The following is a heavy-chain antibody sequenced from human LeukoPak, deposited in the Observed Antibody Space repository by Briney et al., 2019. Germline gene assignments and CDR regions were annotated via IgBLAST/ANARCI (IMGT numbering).Heavy chain of an antibody. Sequence: GGSLRLSCAASGFTFSNYAMHWVRQAPGKGPDWMAVISYDGINQYYADSVKGRFTISRDNAKNTLSLQMNSLRGEDTAVYYCAKEGYCTTTKCPRAFDIWGQGTMVTVSS. CDR3: AKEGYCTTTKCPRAFDI. CDR2: ISYDGINQ. CDR1: GFTFSNYA. J-gene: IGHJ3*02. V-gene: IGHV3-30*01. D-gene: IGHD2-2*01.